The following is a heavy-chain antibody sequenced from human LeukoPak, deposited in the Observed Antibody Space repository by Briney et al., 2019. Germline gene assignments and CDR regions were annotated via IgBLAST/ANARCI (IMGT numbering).Heavy chain of an antibody. D-gene: IGHD3-9*01. Sequence: SQTLSPTSTVSAGSITSGGYYWSWIRQHPGRGLEWFWFIYYRGSTYYNPSLKRRVTISVDTSKNQFPLKLSSVTAADTAVYYCASGLYYDILTGPAFDIWGQGTMVSVSS. V-gene: IGHV4-31*03. CDR1: AGSITSGGYY. CDR3: ASGLYYDILTGPAFDI. CDR2: IYYRGST. J-gene: IGHJ3*02.